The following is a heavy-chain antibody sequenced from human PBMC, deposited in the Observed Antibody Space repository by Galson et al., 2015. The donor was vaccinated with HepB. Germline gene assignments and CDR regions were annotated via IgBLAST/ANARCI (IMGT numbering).Heavy chain of an antibody. D-gene: IGHD3-3*01. V-gene: IGHV1-69-2*01. CDR3: ARSGYSSYGMDV. CDR1: GYAFTDYH. J-gene: IGHJ6*02. CDR2: VDPEDGET. Sequence: VKVSCKVSGYAFTDYHMHWVQQAPGKGLEWMGLVDPEDGETIYAEKFQGRVTITADTSTDTAYMELSSLRSEDTAVYYCARSGYSSYGMDVWGQGTTVTVSS.